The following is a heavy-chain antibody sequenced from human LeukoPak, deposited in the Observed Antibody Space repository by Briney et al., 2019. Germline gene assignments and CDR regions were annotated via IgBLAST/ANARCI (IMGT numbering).Heavy chain of an antibody. CDR2: INPSGGST. J-gene: IGHJ4*02. Sequence: ASVKVSCKASGYIFTSYYMHWVRQAPGQGLEWMGMINPSGGSTSYAQKFQGRVTLTRDMSTSTVYMELNSLRSEDTAVYYCARTHVAAVYYFDYWGQGSLVTVSS. CDR3: ARTHVAAVYYFDY. V-gene: IGHV1-46*01. CDR1: GYIFTSYY. D-gene: IGHD6-13*01.